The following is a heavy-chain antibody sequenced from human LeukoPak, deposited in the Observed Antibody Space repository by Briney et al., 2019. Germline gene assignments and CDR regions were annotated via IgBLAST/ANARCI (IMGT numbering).Heavy chain of an antibody. Sequence: PGGSLRLSCAASGFTFSSYWMHWVRHAPGKGLVWVSRINNDGSSTSYADSVKGRFTISRDNTKNTLYLQMNSLRAEDTAVYYCARPTKGGSSWLWWFDPWGQGTLVTVSS. CDR2: INNDGSST. CDR3: ARPTKGGSSWLWWFDP. V-gene: IGHV3-74*01. CDR1: GFTFSSYW. J-gene: IGHJ5*02. D-gene: IGHD6-13*01.